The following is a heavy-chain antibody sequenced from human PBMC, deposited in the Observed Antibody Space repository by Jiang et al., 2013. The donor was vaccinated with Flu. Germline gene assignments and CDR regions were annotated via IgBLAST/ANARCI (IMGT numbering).Heavy chain of an antibody. D-gene: IGHD2-21*02. CDR3: ARDPADCGGDCYPHWYFDL. V-gene: IGHV1-69*01. J-gene: IGHJ2*01. Sequence: TFSSYAISWVRQAPGQGLEWMGGIIPIFGIANYAQKFQGRVTITADESTSTAYMELSSLRSEDTAVYYCARDPADCGGDCYPHWYFDLWGRGTLVTVSS. CDR1: TFSSYA. CDR2: IIPIFGIA.